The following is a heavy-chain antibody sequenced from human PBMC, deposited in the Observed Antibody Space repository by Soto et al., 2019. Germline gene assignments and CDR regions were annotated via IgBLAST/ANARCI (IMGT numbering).Heavy chain of an antibody. CDR3: AKDQGGSSWYDAFDI. CDR1: GFTFSSYG. V-gene: IGHV3-30*18. D-gene: IGHD6-13*01. Sequence: QVQLVESGGGVVQPGRSLRLSCAASGFTFSSYGMHWVRQAPGKGLEWVAVISYDGSNKYYADSVKGRFTISRDNSKNTLYLQMNSLRAEDTAVYYCAKDQGGSSWYDAFDIWGQGTMVTVSS. J-gene: IGHJ3*02. CDR2: ISYDGSNK.